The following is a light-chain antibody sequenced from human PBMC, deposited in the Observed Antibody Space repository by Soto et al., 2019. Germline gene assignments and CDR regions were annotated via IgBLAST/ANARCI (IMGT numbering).Light chain of an antibody. CDR2: AVS. CDR3: CTLTTRDSQV. CDR1: SSYVGAHNL. J-gene: IGLJ1*01. Sequence: QSALTQPASVSGSPGQSITISCSGTSSYVGAHNLVSWYQQHPGRAPKLMIYAVSNRPSGVSNIFSGSKSGNTASLTSSGLQAEDDADYYCCTLTTRDSQVFGTGTKLTDL. V-gene: IGLV2-14*01.